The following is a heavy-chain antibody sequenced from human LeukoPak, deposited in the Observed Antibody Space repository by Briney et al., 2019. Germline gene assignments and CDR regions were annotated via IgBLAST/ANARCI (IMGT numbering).Heavy chain of an antibody. J-gene: IGHJ3*02. Sequence: GGSLILSCAASGFTLSSYAMHWVRRAPGKGPEYVSASTSNGGNTYYANSVKGRFTISRDNSKNTLYLQMGSLRAEDMAVYYCARVGSWDAFDIWGQGTMVTVSS. V-gene: IGHV3-64*01. CDR2: STSNGGNT. CDR1: GFTLSSYA. CDR3: ARVGSWDAFDI. D-gene: IGHD1-26*01.